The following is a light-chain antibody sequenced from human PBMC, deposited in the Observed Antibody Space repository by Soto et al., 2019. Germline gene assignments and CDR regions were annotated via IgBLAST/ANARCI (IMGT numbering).Light chain of an antibody. V-gene: IGKV3-20*01. CDR2: GAS. CDR1: QSISSSF. Sequence: IVLTQSPGTLSLSPGQRATLSCRASQSISSSFLAWYQQKPGQAPRLLIYGASSRATGIPDRFSGSGSGTDFTLTISRLEPEDFAVYYCQQCGSSPETFGQGTKVEMK. J-gene: IGKJ1*01. CDR3: QQCGSSPET.